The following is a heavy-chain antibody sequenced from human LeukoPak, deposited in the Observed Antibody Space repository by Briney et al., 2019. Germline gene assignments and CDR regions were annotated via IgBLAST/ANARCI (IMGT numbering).Heavy chain of an antibody. Sequence: GGSLRLSCAASGFTFSSYSMNWVRQAPGKGLEWVSSISSSSSHIYYADSVKGRFTISRDNAKNSLYLQMNSLRAEDTAVYYCARDHYPYGDSSFDYWGQGTLVTVSS. CDR3: ARDHYPYGDSSFDY. D-gene: IGHD4-17*01. J-gene: IGHJ4*02. CDR2: ISSSSSHI. V-gene: IGHV3-21*01. CDR1: GFTFSSYS.